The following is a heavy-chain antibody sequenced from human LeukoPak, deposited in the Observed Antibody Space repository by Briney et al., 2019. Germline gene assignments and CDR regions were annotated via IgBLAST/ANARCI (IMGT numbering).Heavy chain of an antibody. CDR2: INPNSGGT. V-gene: IGHV1-2*02. CDR3: AGGPCYCGGDCDSAQYFQR. J-gene: IGHJ1*01. Sequence: ASVKVSCKASGYTFTSYYMNWVRQAPGQGLEWMGGINPNSGGTNYAQKFQGRVTMTTDTSTSTAYMELSRLRSDDTTVYYCAGGPCYCGGDCDSAQYFQRGGKGTVVSVS. D-gene: IGHD2-21*02. CDR1: GYTFTSYY.